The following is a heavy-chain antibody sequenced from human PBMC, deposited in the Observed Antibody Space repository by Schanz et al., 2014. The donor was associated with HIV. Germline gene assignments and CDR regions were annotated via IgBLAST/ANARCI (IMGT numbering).Heavy chain of an antibody. CDR2: IDPKNGGT. D-gene: IGHD6-6*01. V-gene: IGHV1-2*06. CDR3: AREPSFSGLDV. CDR1: GHTLTELA. J-gene: IGHJ6*02. Sequence: QVQLVQSGAEVKKLGASVKVSCKVSGHTLTELAIHWVRQVPGKGLEWMGRIDPKNGGTVYLEKFHGRVTMTRDTSITTVYMDLSGLTSDDTAVYYCAREPSFSGLDVWGQGTTVIVSS.